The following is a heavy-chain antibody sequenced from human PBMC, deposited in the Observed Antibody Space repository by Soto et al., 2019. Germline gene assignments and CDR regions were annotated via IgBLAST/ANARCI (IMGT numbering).Heavy chain of an antibody. J-gene: IGHJ4*02. V-gene: IGHV3-74*01. Sequence: EVQLVESGGGVVQPGGSLRLSCAASGFTFSSYWMHWVRQAPGKGLVWVSRINNDGSSTNYANSVKGRFTISRDNAKKTLYVQMNSLSTEDTDVYYCARGLYGDYGNDYWGQGTLVTASS. D-gene: IGHD4-17*01. CDR3: ARGLYGDYGNDY. CDR1: GFTFSSYW. CDR2: INNDGSST.